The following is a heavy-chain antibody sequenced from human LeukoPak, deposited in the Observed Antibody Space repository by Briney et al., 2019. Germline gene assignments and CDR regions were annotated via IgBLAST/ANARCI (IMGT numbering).Heavy chain of an antibody. V-gene: IGHV1-2*02. Sequence: ASVKVSCKASGYTFTGYYAHWVRQAPGQGLEWMGWINPDSGGTNSAQKFQGRVTMTRDTSITTAYMELTRLRSDDTAVYYCARGGDSSSLYGWFDPWGQGTLVTVSS. D-gene: IGHD6-13*01. J-gene: IGHJ5*02. CDR3: ARGGDSSSLYGWFDP. CDR2: INPDSGGT. CDR1: GYTFTGYY.